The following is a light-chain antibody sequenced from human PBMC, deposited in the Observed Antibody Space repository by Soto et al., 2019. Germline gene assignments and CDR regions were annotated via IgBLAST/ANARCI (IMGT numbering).Light chain of an antibody. CDR2: AAS. J-gene: IGKJ4*01. Sequence: DIQLTQSPSFLSASVGDRVTITCRASQGISNYLAWYQQKPGKAPKVLIYAASTLESGVPSRFSGSGAGTEFTLTSSNLQPEDFATYYCQQLNSYLRFGGGTKVEIK. CDR1: QGISNY. V-gene: IGKV1-9*01. CDR3: QQLNSYLR.